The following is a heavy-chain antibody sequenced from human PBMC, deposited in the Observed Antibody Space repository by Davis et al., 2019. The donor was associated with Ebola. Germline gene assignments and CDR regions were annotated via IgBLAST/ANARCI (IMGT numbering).Heavy chain of an antibody. CDR1: GGSFSGYY. Sequence: PSETLSLTCAVYGGSFSGYYWSWIRQPPGKGLEWIGEINHSGSTNYNPSLKSRVTISLDTSKNQFSLTLSSVTAADTAVYYCARETEYSGYGESWGQGTLVTVSS. J-gene: IGHJ4*02. D-gene: IGHD5-12*01. CDR3: ARETEYSGYGES. V-gene: IGHV4-34*01. CDR2: INHSGST.